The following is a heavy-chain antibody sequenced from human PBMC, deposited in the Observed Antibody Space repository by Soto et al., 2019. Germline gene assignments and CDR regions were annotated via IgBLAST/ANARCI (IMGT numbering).Heavy chain of an antibody. Sequence: QVQLVESGGGVVQPGRSLRLSCAASGFTFSSYAMHWVRQAPGKGLEWVAVISYDGSNKYYADSVKGRFTISRDNSKNTLYLQMNSLRAEDTAVYYCARRDFNYYDSSGGDAFDIWGQGTMVTVSS. CDR3: ARRDFNYYDSSGGDAFDI. J-gene: IGHJ3*02. D-gene: IGHD3-22*01. CDR2: ISYDGSNK. CDR1: GFTFSSYA. V-gene: IGHV3-30-3*01.